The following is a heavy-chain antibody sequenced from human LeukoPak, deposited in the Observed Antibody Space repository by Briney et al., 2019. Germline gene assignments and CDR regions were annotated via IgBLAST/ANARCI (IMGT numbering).Heavy chain of an antibody. Sequence: GASVKVSCKASAYTFTKYHIYWVRQAPGQGLEWMGVIDPNYDSTTYAQKFQGRVAVTRDTSTSTVYMELSSLRSEDTAVYYCARFGYSYGADYWGQGTLVSVSS. CDR2: IDPNYDST. CDR3: ARFGYSYGADY. J-gene: IGHJ4*02. CDR1: AYTFTKYH. V-gene: IGHV1-46*01. D-gene: IGHD5-18*01.